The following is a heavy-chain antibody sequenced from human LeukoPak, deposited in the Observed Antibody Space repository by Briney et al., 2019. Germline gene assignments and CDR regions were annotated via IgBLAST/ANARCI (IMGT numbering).Heavy chain of an antibody. CDR3: AKDARLLWFGELGYLDV. Sequence: GGSLRLSCAASGFTFSSYGMHWVRQAPGKGLEWVAVISYDGSNKYYADSVKGRFTISRDNSKNTLYLQMNSLRAEDTAVYYCAKDARLLWFGELGYLDVWGQGTTVTVSS. CDR2: ISYDGSNK. CDR1: GFTFSSYG. J-gene: IGHJ6*02. D-gene: IGHD3-10*01. V-gene: IGHV3-30*18.